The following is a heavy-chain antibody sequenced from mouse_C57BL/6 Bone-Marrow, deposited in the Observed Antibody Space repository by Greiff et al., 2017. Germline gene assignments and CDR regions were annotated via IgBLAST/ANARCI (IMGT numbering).Heavy chain of an antibody. Sequence: VQLQQSGAELVRPGASVKLSCTASGFNIKDDYMPWVKQRPEQGLEWIGWIDPEDGDTEYASKFQGKATITADTSSNTAYLQRSSLTSEDTAVYYCSMDYYIDYWCQGTTLTVSS. CDR3: SMDYYIDY. CDR2: IDPEDGDT. V-gene: IGHV14-4*01. CDR1: GFNIKDDY. J-gene: IGHJ2*01.